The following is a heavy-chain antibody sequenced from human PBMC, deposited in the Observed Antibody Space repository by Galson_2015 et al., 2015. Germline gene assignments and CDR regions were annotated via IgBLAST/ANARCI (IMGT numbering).Heavy chain of an antibody. V-gene: IGHV5-51*01. Sequence: QSGAEVKKPGESLKISCKGSGYSFTSYWIGWVRQMPGKGLEWMGIIYPGDSDTRYSPSFQGQVTISADKSISTAYLQWSSLKASDTATYYCARHTSYYDSSGYWVLDYWGQGTLVTVSS. CDR3: ARHTSYYDSSGYWVLDY. CDR1: GYSFTSYW. J-gene: IGHJ4*02. D-gene: IGHD3-22*01. CDR2: IYPGDSDT.